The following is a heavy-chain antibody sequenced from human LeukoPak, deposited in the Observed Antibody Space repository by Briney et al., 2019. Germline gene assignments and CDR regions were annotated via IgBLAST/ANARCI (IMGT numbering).Heavy chain of an antibody. CDR1: GGSISSGDYY. D-gene: IGHD3-3*01. Sequence: SETLSLTCTVSGGSISSGDYYWRWIRQPPGTGLEWIGYIYYSGSTYYNPSLKSRVTISVDTSKNQFSLKLSSVTAADTAVYYCARTFSGYDFWSGYSTENNWFDPWGQGTLVTVSS. CDR2: IYYSGST. CDR3: ARTFSGYDFWSGYSTENNWFDP. V-gene: IGHV4-30-4*08. J-gene: IGHJ5*02.